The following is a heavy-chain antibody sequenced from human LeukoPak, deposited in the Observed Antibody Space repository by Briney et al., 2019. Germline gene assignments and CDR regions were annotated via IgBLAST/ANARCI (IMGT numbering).Heavy chain of an antibody. V-gene: IGHV4-61*01. J-gene: IGHJ1*01. D-gene: IGHD6-19*01. CDR1: GDSVSRDTFY. CDR3: ARGGSTGWYLHFQY. Sequence: SETLSLTCSVSGDSVSRDTFYWSWIRQPPGKGLEWIAYIYYTGSTKYSPSLKSRVTISIDTSKNQFSLKVNSVTAADTAVYYCARGGSTGWYLHFQYWGQGTLVTVSS. CDR2: IYYTGST.